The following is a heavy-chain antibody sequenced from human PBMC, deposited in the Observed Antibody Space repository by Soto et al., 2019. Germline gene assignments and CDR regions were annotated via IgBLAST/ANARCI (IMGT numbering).Heavy chain of an antibody. CDR1: GYTFTSYD. Sequence: GASVKVSCKASGYTFTSYDINWVRQATGQRLEWMGWINADNGNTKYSQKLQGRVTITRDTSTSTAYMELRSLRSEDTAVYYCARDYGGSYSRNWFDPWGKGTLVTVSS. D-gene: IGHD1-26*01. J-gene: IGHJ5*02. CDR2: INADNGNT. CDR3: ARDYGGSYSRNWFDP. V-gene: IGHV1-18*01.